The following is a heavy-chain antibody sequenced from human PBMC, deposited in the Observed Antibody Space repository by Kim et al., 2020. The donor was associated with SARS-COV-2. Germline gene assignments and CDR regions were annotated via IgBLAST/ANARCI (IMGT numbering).Heavy chain of an antibody. Sequence: GGSLRLSCAASGFTFSSYSMNWVRQAPGKGLEWVSSISSSSSYIYYADSVKGRFTISRDNAKNSLYLQMNSLRAEDTAVYYCAREFSLNYGMDVWGQGTTVTVSS. CDR1: GFTFSSYS. CDR2: ISSSSSYI. CDR3: AREFSLNYGMDV. V-gene: IGHV3-21*01. J-gene: IGHJ6*02. D-gene: IGHD2-8*01.